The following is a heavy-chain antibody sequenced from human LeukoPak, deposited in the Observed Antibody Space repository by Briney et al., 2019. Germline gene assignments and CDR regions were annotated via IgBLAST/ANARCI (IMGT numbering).Heavy chain of an antibody. V-gene: IGHV4-38-2*02. CDR3: AGDLGDCSSTSCNPLGWFDH. CDR2: IYHSGST. D-gene: IGHD2-2*01. Sequence: SETLSLTCTVSGYSISSGYYWGWIRQPPGKGLEWIGSIYHSGSTYYNPSLKSRVTISVDTSKNQVSLKLSSVTAADTAVYYCAGDLGDCSSTSCNPLGWFDHWGQGTLVTVSS. CDR1: GYSISSGYY. J-gene: IGHJ5*02.